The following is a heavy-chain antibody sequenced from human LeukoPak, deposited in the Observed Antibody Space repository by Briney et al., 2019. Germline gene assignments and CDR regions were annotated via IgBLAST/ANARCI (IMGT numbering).Heavy chain of an antibody. D-gene: IGHD3-10*01. CDR1: GSTFTTYS. CDR3: ARDFYGSADY. CDR2: IKEDGSEK. J-gene: IGHJ4*02. Sequence: PGGSLRLSCAASGSTFTTYSMNWVRQAPGKGLEWVADIKEDGSEKYYVDSVKGRFTISRDNAKNSLFLQMNSLRAEDTALYYCARDFYGSADYWGQGTLVTVSS. V-gene: IGHV3-7*04.